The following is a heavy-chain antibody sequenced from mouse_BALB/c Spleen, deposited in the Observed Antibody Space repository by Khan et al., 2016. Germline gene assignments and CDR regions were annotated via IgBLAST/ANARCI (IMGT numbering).Heavy chain of an antibody. CDR1: GFTFSYFG. Sequence: EVELVESGGGLVQPGGSRKLSCAASGFTFSYFGMHWVRQAPEKGLEWVAFISYDNSTVYYADPVKGRFTISRDNPKNTLFLQMSSLRSADTAVYYWARFGDFGYFDVWGAGTTATVSS. CDR3: ARFGDFGYFDV. J-gene: IGHJ1*01. V-gene: IGHV5-17*02. D-gene: IGHD2-13*01. CDR2: ISYDNSTV.